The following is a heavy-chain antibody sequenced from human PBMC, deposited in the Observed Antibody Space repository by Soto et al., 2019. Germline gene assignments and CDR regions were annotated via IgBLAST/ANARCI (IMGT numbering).Heavy chain of an antibody. CDR3: ARVEGAGYNYNNWFDP. D-gene: IGHD5-12*01. Sequence: LETLSLTCSVLGGSLSSYYWSWIRQPPGKGLEWIGYVYYSGRTNYSPSLKSRVTISVDTSKNQFSLKLDSVTPADTAVYYCARVEGAGYNYNNWFDPWGRGTLVTVSS. CDR1: GGSLSSYY. CDR2: VYYSGRT. V-gene: IGHV4-59*01. J-gene: IGHJ5*02.